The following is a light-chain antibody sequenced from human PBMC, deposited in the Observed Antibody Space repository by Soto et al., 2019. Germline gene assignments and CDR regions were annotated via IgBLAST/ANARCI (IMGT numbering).Light chain of an antibody. CDR1: QSVSNY. Sequence: ELLLTQAPATISLCPGEIVNLSRRASQSVSNYLAWYQQKPGQDPRLLIYDASNRATGFPARFSGSGSGTDFTLTISSLEPEDFAVYYCQQGSNWPLTGGRGTQGDLK. J-gene: IGKJ4*01. CDR2: DAS. V-gene: IGKV3-11*01. CDR3: QQGSNWPLT.